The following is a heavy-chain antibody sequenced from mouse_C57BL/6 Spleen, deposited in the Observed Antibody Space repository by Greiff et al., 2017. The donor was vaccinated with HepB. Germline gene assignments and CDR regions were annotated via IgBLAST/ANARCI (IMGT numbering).Heavy chain of an antibody. V-gene: IGHV1-69*01. D-gene: IGHD2-2*01. CDR3: AKEGGLRRDGFDY. CDR1: GYTFTSYW. J-gene: IGHJ2*01. Sequence: VQLQQPGAELVMPGASVKLSCKASGYTFTSYWMHWVKQSPGQGLEWIGEIDPSDSYTNYNQKFKGKSTLTVDKSSSTAYMQLSSLTSEDSAVYYCAKEGGLRRDGFDYWGQGTTLTVSS. CDR2: IDPSDSYT.